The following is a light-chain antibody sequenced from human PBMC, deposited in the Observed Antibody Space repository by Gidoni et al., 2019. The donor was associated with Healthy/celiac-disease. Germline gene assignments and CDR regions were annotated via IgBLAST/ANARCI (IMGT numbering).Light chain of an antibody. Sequence: EFVLTQSPGTLSLSPGERATLSCRASQSVSSSYLAWYQQKPGQAPRLLIYGASSRATGIPDRFSGSGSGTDFTLTISRLEPEDFAVYYCQQYGSSPQTFGQGTKVEI. CDR1: QSVSSSY. CDR2: GAS. V-gene: IGKV3-20*01. J-gene: IGKJ1*01. CDR3: QQYGSSPQT.